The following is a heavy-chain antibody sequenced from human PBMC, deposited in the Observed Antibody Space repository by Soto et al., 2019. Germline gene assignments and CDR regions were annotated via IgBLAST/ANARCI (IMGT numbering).Heavy chain of an antibody. V-gene: IGHV3-33*01. Sequence: PGGSLRLSCAASGFTFSSYGMHWVRQAPGKGLEWVAVIWYNGDNKYYTESVKGRFTISRDNSKNTLYLQMNSLRAEDTAVYYCARDRDYPDYWGQGTLVTVSS. J-gene: IGHJ4*02. D-gene: IGHD3-10*01. CDR1: GFTFSSYG. CDR2: IWYNGDNK. CDR3: ARDRDYPDY.